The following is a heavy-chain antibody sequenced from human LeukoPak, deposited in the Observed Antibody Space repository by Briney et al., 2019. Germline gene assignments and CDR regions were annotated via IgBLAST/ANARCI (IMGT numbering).Heavy chain of an antibody. CDR2: IYYSGST. V-gene: IGHV4-39*07. J-gene: IGHJ3*02. D-gene: IGHD3-22*01. CDR3: ARYYYDSSGYYSSKMTNAFDI. Sequence: PSETLSLTCTVSGGSISSSSYYWGCIRQPPGKGLEWIGSIYYSGSTYYNPSLKSRVTISVDTSKNQFSLKLSSVTAADTAVYYCARYYYDSSGYYSSKMTNAFDIWGQGTMVTVSS. CDR1: GGSISSSSYY.